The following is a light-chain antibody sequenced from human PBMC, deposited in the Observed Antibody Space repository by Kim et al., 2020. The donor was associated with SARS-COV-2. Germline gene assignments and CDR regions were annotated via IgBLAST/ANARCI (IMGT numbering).Light chain of an antibody. Sequence: LSPGERATLSCRASQSVSSSYLAWYQQKPGQAPRLLIYGASSRATGIPDRFSGSGSGTDFTLTISRLEPEDYAVYYCQQYGSSWTFGQGTKVDIK. CDR3: QQYGSSWT. CDR2: GAS. J-gene: IGKJ1*01. V-gene: IGKV3-20*01. CDR1: QSVSSSY.